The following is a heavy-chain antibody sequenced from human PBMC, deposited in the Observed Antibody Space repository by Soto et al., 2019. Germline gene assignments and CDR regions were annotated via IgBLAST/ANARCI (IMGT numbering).Heavy chain of an antibody. CDR3: AREGQGRARTHLYYFDY. J-gene: IGHJ4*02. Sequence: GGSLRLSCAASGFTFSSYWMHWVRQAPGKGLVWVSRINSDGSSTSYADSVKGRFTISRDNAKNTLYLQMNSLRAEDTAVYYCAREGQGRARTHLYYFDYWGQGTLVTVSS. V-gene: IGHV3-74*01. CDR1: GFTFSSYW. D-gene: IGHD1-7*01. CDR2: INSDGSST.